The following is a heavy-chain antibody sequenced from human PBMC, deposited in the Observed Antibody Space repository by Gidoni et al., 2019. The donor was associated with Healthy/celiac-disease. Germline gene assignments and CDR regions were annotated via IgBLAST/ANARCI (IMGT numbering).Heavy chain of an antibody. CDR3: TTDEVLASLYGMDV. CDR2: IKSKTDGGTT. V-gene: IGHV3-15*01. CDR1: GFTCSNAW. J-gene: IGHJ6*02. Sequence: EVQLVESGGGLVKPGGSLRRSCAASGFTCSNAWMSWVRQAPGKGLEWVGRIKSKTDGGTTDYAAPVKGRFTISREDSKNTLYLQMNSLKTEDTAVYYCTTDEVLASLYGMDVWGQGTTVTVSS.